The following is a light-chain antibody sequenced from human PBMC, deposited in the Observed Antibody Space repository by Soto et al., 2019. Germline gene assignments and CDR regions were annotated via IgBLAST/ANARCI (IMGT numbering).Light chain of an antibody. Sequence: EIVLTQSPGTLSLSPGERATLSCRASQSVSSSYIAWYQHKPGQAPRLLIYGASSRATGIPDRFSGSGSGTDFTLAISSLEPEDFAVYHCQQHASSLCTFGRGTKVDI. CDR2: GAS. V-gene: IGKV3-20*01. CDR3: QQHASSLCT. J-gene: IGKJ1*01. CDR1: QSVSSSY.